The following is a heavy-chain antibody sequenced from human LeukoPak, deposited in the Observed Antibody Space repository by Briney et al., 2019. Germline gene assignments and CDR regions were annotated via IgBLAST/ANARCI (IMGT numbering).Heavy chain of an antibody. CDR2: ISGSDAGT. J-gene: IGHJ4*02. D-gene: IGHD2-2*01. CDR3: AKDGAGSQSYCSSTSCYVDY. Sequence: GGSLRLSCAASGFTFSSYAMSWVRQAPGKGLEWVSAISGSDAGTYSADSVQGRFTISRDNSKNTLYLQMNSLRAEDTAVYYCAKDGAGSQSYCSSTSCYVDYWGQGTLVAVSS. CDR1: GFTFSSYA. V-gene: IGHV3-23*01.